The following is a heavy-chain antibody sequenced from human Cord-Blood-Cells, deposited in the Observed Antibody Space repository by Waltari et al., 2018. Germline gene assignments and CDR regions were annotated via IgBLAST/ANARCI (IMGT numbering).Heavy chain of an antibody. Sequence: EVQLLESGGGLVQPGGSLRLSCAASGFPFRRYAMSWVRQAPGKGLEWVSAISGSGGSTYYADSVKGRFTISRDNSKNTLYLQMNSLRAEDTAVYYCAKSIVATIGYYGMDVWGQGTTVTVSS. V-gene: IGHV3-23*01. D-gene: IGHD5-12*01. CDR1: GFPFRRYA. CDR3: AKSIVATIGYYGMDV. CDR2: ISGSGGST. J-gene: IGHJ6*02.